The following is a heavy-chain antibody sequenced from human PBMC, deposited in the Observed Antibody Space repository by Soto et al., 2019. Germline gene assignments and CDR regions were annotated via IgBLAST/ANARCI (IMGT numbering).Heavy chain of an antibody. V-gene: IGHV4-59*01. J-gene: IGHJ6*02. CDR2: IYYSVST. CDR3: ARDENYYGMDV. CDR1: GGSISSYY. Sequence: SETLSLTCTVSGGSISSYYWSWIRQPPGKGLEWIGYIYYSVSTNYNPSLKSRVTISVDTSKNQFSLKLSSVTAADTAVYYCARDENYYGMDVWGQGTRVPVSS.